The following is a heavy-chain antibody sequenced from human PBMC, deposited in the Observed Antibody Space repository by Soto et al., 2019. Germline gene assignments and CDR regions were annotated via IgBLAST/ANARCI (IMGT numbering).Heavy chain of an antibody. J-gene: IGHJ3*02. CDR2: SYYSGST. D-gene: IGHD3-10*01. CDR3: ARGTHAGNAFDI. V-gene: IGHV4-31*03. Sequence: QVQLQESGPGLVKPSQTLSLTCTVSGGSISSGGYYWSWIRQHPGKGLEWIGYSYYSGSTYYNPSLKSRVTISVDTSKNQFSLKLSSVTAADMAVYYCARGTHAGNAFDIWGQGTMVTVSS. CDR1: GGSISSGGYY.